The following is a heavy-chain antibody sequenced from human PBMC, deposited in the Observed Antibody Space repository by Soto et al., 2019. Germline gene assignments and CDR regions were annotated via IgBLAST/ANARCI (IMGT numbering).Heavy chain of an antibody. D-gene: IGHD6-13*01. J-gene: IGHJ1*01. V-gene: IGHV3-9*01. CDR2: INWNSAKI. CDR3: AKDSGSRWSEYFRY. Sequence: PGGSLRLSCAASGFTFENHAMHWVRQVPGKGLEWVAGINWNSAKIGYADSVKGRFTVSRDNAKNSLYLQLNSLRPEDTALYFCAKDSGSRWSEYFRYWGQGTLVTVSS. CDR1: GFTFENHA.